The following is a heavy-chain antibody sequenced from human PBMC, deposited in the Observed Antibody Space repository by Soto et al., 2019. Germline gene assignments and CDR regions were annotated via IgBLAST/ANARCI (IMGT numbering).Heavy chain of an antibody. CDR2: IYYSGST. CDR3: ATSRGSYGYGNWFDP. D-gene: IGHD5-18*01. J-gene: IGHJ5*02. Sequence: QVQLQESGPGLVKPSQTLSLTCTVSGGSISSGGYYWSWIRQHPGKGLEWIGYIYYSGSTYYNPSLKRRVTIXXDXPXTHSSRKLSSVTAADTAVYYCATSRGSYGYGNWFDPWGQGTLVTVSS. V-gene: IGHV4-31*03. CDR1: GGSISSGGYY.